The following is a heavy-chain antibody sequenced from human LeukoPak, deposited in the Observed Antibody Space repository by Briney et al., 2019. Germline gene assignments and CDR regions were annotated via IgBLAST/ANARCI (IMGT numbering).Heavy chain of an antibody. J-gene: IGHJ4*02. CDR3: ARARGTVAIDY. D-gene: IGHD5-12*01. CDR2: INHSGST. Sequence: SETLSLTCAVYGGSFSGYYWTWIRQPPGKGLEWIGEINHSGSTNYNPSLKSRVTISVDTSKNQFSLKLSSVTAADTAVYYCARARGTVAIDYWGQGTLVTVSS. V-gene: IGHV4-34*01. CDR1: GGSFSGYY.